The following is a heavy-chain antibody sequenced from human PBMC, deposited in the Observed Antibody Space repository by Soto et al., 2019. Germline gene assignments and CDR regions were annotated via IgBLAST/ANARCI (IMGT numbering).Heavy chain of an antibody. D-gene: IGHD3-16*01. J-gene: IGHJ4*02. Sequence: SETLSLTCAVSGVSIISGNCLTLFRHSPRKGLEYIGEIFHDGTANYYSSFGRRVAMSVDKSKNQFSLRLTSVTAADTAIYYCARLVYDTRLNYLYFDFWGQGALVTVSS. CDR2: IFHDGTA. CDR1: GVSIISGNC. V-gene: IGHV4-4*02. CDR3: ARLVYDTRLNYLYFDF.